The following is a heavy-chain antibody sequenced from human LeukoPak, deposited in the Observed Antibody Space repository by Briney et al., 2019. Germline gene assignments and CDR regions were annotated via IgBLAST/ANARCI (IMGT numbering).Heavy chain of an antibody. Sequence: PGGSLRLSCAAYGFMFGSYWMSWVRQAPGKGLEWVANINQDGSEKYYVDSVKGRFTISRDNAENSLYLQMNSLRAEDTAVYYCARFYSDSGTYPGDYWGQGTLVTISS. V-gene: IGHV3-7*01. CDR3: ARFYSDSGTYPGDY. CDR1: GFMFGSYW. CDR2: INQDGSEK. D-gene: IGHD3-10*01. J-gene: IGHJ4*02.